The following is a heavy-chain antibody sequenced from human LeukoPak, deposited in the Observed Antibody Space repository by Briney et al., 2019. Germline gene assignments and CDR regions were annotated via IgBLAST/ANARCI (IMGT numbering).Heavy chain of an antibody. V-gene: IGHV5-51*01. CDR2: IYPGDSDT. J-gene: IGHJ4*02. D-gene: IGHD5-12*01. CDR1: GYTFNDYW. CDR3: ARQVWGYSGYDGGGDY. Sequence: ESLKISCKGSGYTFNDYWIGWVRQMPGKGLEWVGIIYPGDSDTRYSPSFRDQVLLSADKSTSTAYLQWNSLRASDTAMFYCARQVWGYSGYDGGGDYWGQGTLVTVSS.